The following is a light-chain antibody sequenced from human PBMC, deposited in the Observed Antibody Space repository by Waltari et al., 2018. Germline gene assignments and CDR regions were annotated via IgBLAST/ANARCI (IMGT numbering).Light chain of an antibody. CDR1: SSNIGGNF. V-gene: IGLV1-51*01. CDR2: DGN. J-gene: IGLJ2*01. Sequence: QSVLTQPPSVSAAPGQKVTISRSGSSSNIGGNFVSWYQHLPGTAPKLLIYDGNKRPSGIPDRFFGSKSGTVATLGITGLQTGDEADYFCGAWDSSLSVVIFGGGTKLTVL. CDR3: GAWDSSLSVVI.